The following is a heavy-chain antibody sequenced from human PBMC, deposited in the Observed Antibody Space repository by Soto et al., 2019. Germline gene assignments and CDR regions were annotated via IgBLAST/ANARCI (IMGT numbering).Heavy chain of an antibody. CDR1: GGTFSNYA. Sequence: GASVKVSCKASGGTFSNYAISWVRQAPGQGLEWMGGIIPIFGTTNYAQRFQGRVTITADESTSTAYMELSSLRSEDTAVYYCARVSSSWYKDYFDYWGQGTLVTVS. CDR2: IIPIFGTT. V-gene: IGHV1-69*13. D-gene: IGHD6-13*01. CDR3: ARVSSSWYKDYFDY. J-gene: IGHJ4*02.